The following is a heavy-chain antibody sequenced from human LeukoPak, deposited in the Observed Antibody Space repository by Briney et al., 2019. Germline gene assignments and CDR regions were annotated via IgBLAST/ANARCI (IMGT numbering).Heavy chain of an antibody. J-gene: IGHJ4*02. V-gene: IGHV3-73*01. CDR2: IRNEANRHAT. CDR3: ARHGNGDDTSGYTDY. D-gene: IGHD3-22*01. Sequence: GSLRLSCAASGFTFSGSAMHWVRQASGKGLEWVGRIRNEANRHATLYAASMKGRFTLSRDDSTNTAYLQVDSLQTEDTAVYYCARHGNGDDTSGYTDYWGRGILVTVSS. CDR1: GFTFSGSA.